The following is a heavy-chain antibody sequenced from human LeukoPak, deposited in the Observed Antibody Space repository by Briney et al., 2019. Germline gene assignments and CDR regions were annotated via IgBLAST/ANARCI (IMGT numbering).Heavy chain of an antibody. Sequence: ASVKVSCKASGYTFTSYYMHWVRQAPGQGLEWMGIINPSGGSTSYAQKFQGRVTMTRDTSKNQFSLKLSSVTAADTAVYYCAGLQLWSNWYFDLWGRGTLVTVSS. D-gene: IGHD5-18*01. J-gene: IGHJ2*01. V-gene: IGHV1-46*01. CDR1: GYTFTSYY. CDR2: INPSGGST. CDR3: AGLQLWSNWYFDL.